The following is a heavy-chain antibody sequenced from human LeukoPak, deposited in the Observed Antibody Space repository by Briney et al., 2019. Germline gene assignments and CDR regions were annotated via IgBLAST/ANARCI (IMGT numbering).Heavy chain of an antibody. CDR1: GGSFSGYY. J-gene: IGHJ5*02. CDR3: ARNGMITFVGPTGFDP. V-gene: IGHV4-34*01. D-gene: IGHD3-16*01. Sequence: PSEALSLTCAVYGGSFSGYYWSWIRQPPGKGLEWIGEINHSGSTNYNPSLKSRVTISVDTSKNQFSLKLSSVTAADTAVYYCARNGMITFVGPTGFDPWGQGTLVTVSS. CDR2: INHSGST.